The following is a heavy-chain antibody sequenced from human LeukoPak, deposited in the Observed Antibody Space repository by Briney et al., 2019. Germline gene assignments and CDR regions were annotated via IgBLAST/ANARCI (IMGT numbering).Heavy chain of an antibody. D-gene: IGHD3-22*01. CDR1: GFTFSSYS. CDR3: ARGFSAYYYYDSSGPEYFQH. V-gene: IGHV3-21*01. Sequence: GGSLRLSCAASGFTFSSYSMNWVRQAPGKGLEWVSSISSSSSYIYYADSVKGRFTFSRDNAKNSLYLQMNSLRAEDTAVYYCARGFSAYYYYDSSGPEYFQHWGQGTLVTVSS. J-gene: IGHJ1*01. CDR2: ISSSSSYI.